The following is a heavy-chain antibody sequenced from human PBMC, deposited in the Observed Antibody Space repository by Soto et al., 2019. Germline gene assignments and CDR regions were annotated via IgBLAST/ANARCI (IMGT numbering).Heavy chain of an antibody. J-gene: IGHJ4*02. Sequence: SLRLSCAASGFTFSSYAMSWVRQAPGKGLEWVSAISGSGGSTYYADSVKGRFTISRDNSKNTLYLQMNSLRAEDTAVYYCAKGDMIVVVIPYFDYWGQGTLVTVSS. CDR1: GFTFSSYA. D-gene: IGHD3-22*01. CDR3: AKGDMIVVVIPYFDY. CDR2: ISGSGGST. V-gene: IGHV3-23*01.